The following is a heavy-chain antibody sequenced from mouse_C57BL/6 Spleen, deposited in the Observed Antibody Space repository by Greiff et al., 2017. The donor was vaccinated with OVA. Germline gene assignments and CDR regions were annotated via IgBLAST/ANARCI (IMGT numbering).Heavy chain of an antibody. CDR2: INPNNGGT. V-gene: IGHV1-26*01. D-gene: IGHD2-2*01. CDR3: AIYYGYLYANDY. CDR1: GYTFTDYY. J-gene: IGHJ4*01. Sequence: VQLQQSGPELVKPGASVKISCKASGYTFTDYYMNWVKQSHGKSLEWIGDINPNNGGTSYNQKFKGKATLPVDKSSSTAYMELRSLTSEDSAVYYCAIYYGYLYANDYWGQGTSVTVSS.